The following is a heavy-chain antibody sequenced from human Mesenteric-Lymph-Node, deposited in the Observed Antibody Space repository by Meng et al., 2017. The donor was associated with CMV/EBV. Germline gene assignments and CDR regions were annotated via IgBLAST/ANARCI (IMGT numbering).Heavy chain of an antibody. D-gene: IGHD5-24*01. J-gene: IGHJ4*02. CDR2: MYYPGST. CDR3: ATGGGWAGYNDY. V-gene: IGHV4-59*01. Sequence: GSLRLSCTVSGGSISNYYCTWIRQSPGKGLGWIGYMYYPGSTNYNPSLKSRLTISVDTSKNQFSLRLTSVTAADTAVYYCATGGGWAGYNDYWGQGTLVTVSS. CDR1: GGSISNYY.